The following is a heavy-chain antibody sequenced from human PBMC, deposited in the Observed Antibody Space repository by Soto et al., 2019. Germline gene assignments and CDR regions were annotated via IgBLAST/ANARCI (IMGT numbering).Heavy chain of an antibody. CDR2: INPNSGGT. CDR3: ASLSGSIAAAGTSPDAYDI. D-gene: IGHD6-13*01. J-gene: IGHJ3*02. Sequence: ASVKVSCKASGYTFTGYYMHWVRQAPGQGLEWMGWINPNSGGTNYAQKFQGWVTMTRDTSISTAYMELSRLRSDDTAVYYCASLSGSIAAAGTSPDAYDIWGQGTMVTVSS. V-gene: IGHV1-2*04. CDR1: GYTFTGYY.